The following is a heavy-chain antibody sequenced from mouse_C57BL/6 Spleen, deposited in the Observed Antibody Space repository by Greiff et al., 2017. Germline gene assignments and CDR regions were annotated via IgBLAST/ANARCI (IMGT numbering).Heavy chain of an antibody. D-gene: IGHD2-4*01. CDR2: ISGGGGNT. Sequence: EVKLMESGGGLVKPGGSLKLSCAASGFTFSSSTLSWVRQTPAKRLEWVATISGGGGNTYYPDSVKGRFTISRDNAKNTLYLQMSSLRSEDTAMYDWARGDDYDGCYLDDGGQGTTLTVAS. CDR1: GFTFSSST. V-gene: IGHV5-9*04. CDR3: ARGDDYDGCYLDD. J-gene: IGHJ2*01.